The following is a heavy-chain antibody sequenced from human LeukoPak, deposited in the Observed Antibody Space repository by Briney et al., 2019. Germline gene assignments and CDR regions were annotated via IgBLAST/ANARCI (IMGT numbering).Heavy chain of an antibody. J-gene: IGHJ4*02. CDR3: ARDRAWNYFDY. CDR1: GFNVSNNY. CDR2: ISNDGSRK. D-gene: IGHD3-3*01. V-gene: IGHV3-30*03. Sequence: GGSLRLSCAASGFNVSNNYMTWVRQAPGKGLEWVAIISNDGSRKYYAHSVEGRFTISRDNSKNTLYLQMDSLRAEDTAVYYCARDRAWNYFDYWGQGTLVTVSS.